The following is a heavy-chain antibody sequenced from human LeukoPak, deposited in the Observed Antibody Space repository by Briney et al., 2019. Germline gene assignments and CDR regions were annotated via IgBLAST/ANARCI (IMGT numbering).Heavy chain of an antibody. V-gene: IGHV3-30-3*01. Sequence: VAVISYDGSNKYYADSVKGRFTISRDNSRNTLYLQMNSLRAEDTAVYYCARELTGKGCYWGQGTLVTVSS. CDR2: ISYDGSNK. CDR3: ARELTGKGCY. J-gene: IGHJ4*02. D-gene: IGHD7-27*01.